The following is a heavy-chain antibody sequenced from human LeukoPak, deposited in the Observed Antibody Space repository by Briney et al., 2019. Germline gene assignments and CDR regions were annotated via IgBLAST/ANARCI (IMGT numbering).Heavy chain of an antibody. CDR3: AAYYDSSGYYLW. CDR2: INWNGGST. D-gene: IGHD3-22*01. V-gene: IGHV3-20*04. Sequence: PGGSLRLSCAASGFTFDDYGMSWVRQAPGKGLEWVSGINWNGGSTGYADSVKGRFTISRDNAKNSLYLRMNSLRAEDTALYYCAAYYDSSGYYLWWGQGTLVTVSS. CDR1: GFTFDDYG. J-gene: IGHJ4*02.